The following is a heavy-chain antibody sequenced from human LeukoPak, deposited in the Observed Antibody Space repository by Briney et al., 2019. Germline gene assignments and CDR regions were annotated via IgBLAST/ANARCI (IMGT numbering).Heavy chain of an antibody. CDR3: ARVGATPRYYNYYGMDV. V-gene: IGHV3-23*01. Sequence: GGSLRLSCAASGFTFSSYAMSWVRQAPGKGLEWVSTISGSGGSTYYADSVKGRFTISRDNSKNTLYLQMNSLRAEDTAVYYCARVGATPRYYNYYGMDVWGQGTTVTVSS. CDR2: ISGSGGST. CDR1: GFTFSSYA. D-gene: IGHD1-26*01. J-gene: IGHJ6*02.